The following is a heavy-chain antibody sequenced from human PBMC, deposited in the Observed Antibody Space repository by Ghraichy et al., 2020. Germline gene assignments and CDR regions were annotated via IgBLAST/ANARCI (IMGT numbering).Heavy chain of an antibody. CDR2: ISSSGDTT. CDR3: AKGGRGSSYSNLDN. D-gene: IGHD6-6*01. Sequence: GGSLRLSCVASGFIFSNYAMAWVRQAPGKGLEWVSIISSSGDTTYYADSVKGRFTISRDKDKNTLYLQWNSLRADDTALYYCAKGGRGSSYSNLDNWGQGILVTVTS. V-gene: IGHV3-23*01. J-gene: IGHJ4*02. CDR1: GFIFSNYA.